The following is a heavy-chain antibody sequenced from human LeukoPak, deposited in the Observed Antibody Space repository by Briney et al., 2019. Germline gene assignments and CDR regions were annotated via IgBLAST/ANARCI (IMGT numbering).Heavy chain of an antibody. CDR3: ARGNDYYGSGRQSYFDP. CDR2: IYYSGST. V-gene: IGHV4-59*01. D-gene: IGHD3-10*01. CDR1: GGSISSYY. J-gene: IGHJ5*02. Sequence: SETLSLACTVSGGSISSYYWSWIRQPPGKGLEWIGYIYYSGSTSYNPPLKSRVTISVDTSKNQFSLKLTSVTAADTAFYYCARGNDYYGSGRQSYFDPWGQGTLVIVSS.